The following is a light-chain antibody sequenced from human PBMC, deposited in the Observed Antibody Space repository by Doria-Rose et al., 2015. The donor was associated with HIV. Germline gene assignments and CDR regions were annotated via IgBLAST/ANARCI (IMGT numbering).Light chain of an antibody. J-gene: IGKJ4*01. CDR2: AAS. CDR1: QSTGSF. CDR3: QQSYSTPLT. Sequence: DIRVTQSPSSLSASVGDIVTITCRASQSTGSFLNWYQQKPGKDTKLLIYAASSLQHGVPSRFSGSGSGTDFSLTISSLQPEDFATYFCQQSYSTPLTFGGGTKVEIK. V-gene: IGKV1-39*01.